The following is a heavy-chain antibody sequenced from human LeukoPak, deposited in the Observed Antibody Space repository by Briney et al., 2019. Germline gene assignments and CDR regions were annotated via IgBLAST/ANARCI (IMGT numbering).Heavy chain of an antibody. Sequence: KTSESLSLTCTVAGASISSYYWSWIRQPPGKGLEWIGYIYYSGSTNYNPSLKSRVTISVDTSKNQFSLKLSSVTAADTAVYYCARAPWVTIFGVVINYFDYWGQGTLVTVSS. CDR2: IYYSGST. D-gene: IGHD3-3*01. CDR1: GASISSYY. V-gene: IGHV4-59*01. CDR3: ARAPWVTIFGVVINYFDY. J-gene: IGHJ4*02.